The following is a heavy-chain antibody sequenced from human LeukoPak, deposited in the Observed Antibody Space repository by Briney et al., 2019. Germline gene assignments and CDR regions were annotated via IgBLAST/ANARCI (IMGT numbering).Heavy chain of an antibody. CDR2: LYYSGNT. Sequence: PSETLSLTCTVSGGSISSYYWGWIRQPPGKGLEWIGSLYYSGNTYYNPSLKSRVTISVDTSKNQFSLKLTSVTAADTAVYYCARLGHCSTTSCCGLDYWGQGTLVTVSS. CDR1: GGSISSYY. CDR3: ARLGHCSTTSCCGLDY. V-gene: IGHV4-39*07. D-gene: IGHD2-2*01. J-gene: IGHJ4*02.